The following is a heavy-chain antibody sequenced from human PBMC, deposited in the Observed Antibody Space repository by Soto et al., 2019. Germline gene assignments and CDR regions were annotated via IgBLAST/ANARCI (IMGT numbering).Heavy chain of an antibody. CDR1: GGSISSYY. Sequence: QVQLQESGPGLVKPSETLSLTCTDSGGSISSYYWSWIRQPPGKGLEWIGYIYYSGSTNYNPSLKSRVTISVDTSKNQSSLKLSSVTAADTAVYYCARHLYYYYMDVWGKGTTVTVSS. V-gene: IGHV4-59*08. J-gene: IGHJ6*03. CDR2: IYYSGST. CDR3: ARHLYYYYMDV.